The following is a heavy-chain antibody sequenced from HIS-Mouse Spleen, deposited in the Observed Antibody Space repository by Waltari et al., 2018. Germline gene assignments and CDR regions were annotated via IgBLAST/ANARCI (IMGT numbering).Heavy chain of an antibody. CDR2: IYWDDDK. Sequence: QITLTESGPTLVKPTQTLTLTCTFAGFSLSTTGVGVGWIRRPPGQALAWLALIYWDDDKRYRPSLKSRLTITKDTSKNQVVLTMTNMDPVDTATYYCAHSSNYYDSSGSHDAFDIWGQGTMVTVSS. D-gene: IGHD3-22*01. J-gene: IGHJ3*02. CDR1: GFSLSTTGVG. CDR3: AHSSNYYDSSGSHDAFDI. V-gene: IGHV2-5*02.